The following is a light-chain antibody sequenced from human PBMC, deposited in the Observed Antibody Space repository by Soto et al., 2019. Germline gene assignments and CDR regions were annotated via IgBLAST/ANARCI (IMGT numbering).Light chain of an antibody. CDR2: GAS. V-gene: IGKV3-15*01. J-gene: IGKJ1*01. CDR3: LYYYGLPRT. Sequence: VVMTQSPASLAVSPGERVTLACRASQTVDGDVAWYQQKPGQAPRLLISGASTRAAGIPDRFSGSGSGTEFTLTITSLQSDDFAVYFFLYYYGLPRTFGRGTRVENK. CDR1: QTVDGD.